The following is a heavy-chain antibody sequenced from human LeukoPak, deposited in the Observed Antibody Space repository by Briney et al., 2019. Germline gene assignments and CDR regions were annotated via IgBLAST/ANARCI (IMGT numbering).Heavy chain of an antibody. V-gene: IGHV1-18*01. CDR1: GYTFTSYG. D-gene: IGHD3-3*01. Sequence: ASVKVSCKASGYTFTSYGISWVRQAPGQGLEWMGWISAYNGNTNYAQKLQGRVTMTTDTSTSTAYMELRSLRSDDTAVYYCARERGITIFGVVTPPDYWGQGTLVTVSS. CDR2: ISAYNGNT. CDR3: ARERGITIFGVVTPPDY. J-gene: IGHJ4*02.